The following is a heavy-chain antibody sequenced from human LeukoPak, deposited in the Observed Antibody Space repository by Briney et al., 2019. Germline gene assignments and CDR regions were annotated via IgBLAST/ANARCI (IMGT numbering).Heavy chain of an antibody. J-gene: IGHJ4*02. CDR2: INEDGSEK. CDR3: ARDEVGGYYFE. CDR1: GFRFSYFW. Sequence: PGGSLRLSCEASGFRFSYFWMSWVRQAPGKGLEWVANINEDGSEKYYVDSGKGRFTISRDNTKKLVFLQMNSLRVEDTAVYYCARDEVGGYYFEWGQGNLVNVSS. D-gene: IGHD3-3*01. V-gene: IGHV3-7*01.